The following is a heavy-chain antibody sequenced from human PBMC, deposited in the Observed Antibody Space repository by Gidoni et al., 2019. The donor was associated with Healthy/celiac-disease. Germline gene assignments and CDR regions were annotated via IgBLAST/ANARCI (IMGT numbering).Heavy chain of an antibody. Sequence: QVQLQQRRAGLLTPSEPLSPTCAVYGGSFSGYYWSWIRQPPGKGLEWIGEINHSGSTNYNPSLKSRFTISVDTSKNQFSLKLSSVTAADTAVYYCARGRAAPMGWFDPWGQGTLVTVSS. J-gene: IGHJ5*02. CDR1: GGSFSGYY. CDR2: INHSGST. D-gene: IGHD3-10*01. CDR3: ARGRAAPMGWFDP. V-gene: IGHV4-34*01.